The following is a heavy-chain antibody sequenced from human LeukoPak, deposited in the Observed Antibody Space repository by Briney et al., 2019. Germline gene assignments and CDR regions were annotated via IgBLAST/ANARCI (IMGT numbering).Heavy chain of an antibody. CDR2: ISAYNGNT. CDR1: GYTFTSYG. V-gene: IGHV1-18*01. D-gene: IGHD6-13*01. J-gene: IGHJ3*02. Sequence: ASVKVSCKASGYTFTSYGISWVRQAPGQGLEWMGWISAYNGNTNYAQKLQGGVTMTTDTSTSTAYMELRSLRSDDTAVYYCARDWVYIAAAGIDAFDIWGQGTMVTVSS. CDR3: ARDWVYIAAAGIDAFDI.